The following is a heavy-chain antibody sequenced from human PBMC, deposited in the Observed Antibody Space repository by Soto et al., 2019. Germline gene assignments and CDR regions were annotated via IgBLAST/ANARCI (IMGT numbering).Heavy chain of an antibody. V-gene: IGHV1-18*04. D-gene: IGHD1-20*01. J-gene: IGHJ6*02. CDR1: GYSFTSYG. CDR2: ISAYNGNT. CDR3: ARDPPITGSLRGTPLMDV. Sequence: ASVKVSCKSSGYSFTSYGISWVRQAPGQGLEWMGWISAYNGNTNYEQKFQGRVAMTTDTSTNTAYLELQTLRSDDAAVYYCARDPPITGSLRGTPLMDVWGQGTTVTVSS.